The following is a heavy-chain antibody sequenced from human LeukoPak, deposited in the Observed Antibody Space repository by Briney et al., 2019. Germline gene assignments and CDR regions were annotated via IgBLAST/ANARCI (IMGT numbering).Heavy chain of an antibody. CDR2: IKQDGSEK. CDR1: GFTFTRYW. J-gene: IGHJ4*02. CDR3: ARGSPAVAAQKGDY. Sequence: GGSLRLSCEVSGFTFTRYWMSWVRQAPGKGLEWVANIKQDGSEKYYVDSVKGRFTISRDNAKNSLFLQMNSLRAEDTAVYYCARGSPAVAAQKGDYWGQGTLVTVSS. V-gene: IGHV3-7*03. D-gene: IGHD6-19*01.